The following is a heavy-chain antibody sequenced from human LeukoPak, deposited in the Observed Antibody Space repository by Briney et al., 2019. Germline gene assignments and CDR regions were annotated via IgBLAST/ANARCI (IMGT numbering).Heavy chain of an antibody. CDR3: ARGGPYTYGNFDY. D-gene: IGHD5-18*01. J-gene: IGHJ4*02. Sequence: ASVKVSCKASGYTFTAYFMHWVRQAPGQGLEWMGSITPNSGSTNFAQKFQGRVTMTRDTSISTAYMELSRLTSDDTAVYYCARGGPYTYGNFDYWGQGTLFTVSS. CDR1: GYTFTAYF. CDR2: ITPNSGST. V-gene: IGHV1-2*02.